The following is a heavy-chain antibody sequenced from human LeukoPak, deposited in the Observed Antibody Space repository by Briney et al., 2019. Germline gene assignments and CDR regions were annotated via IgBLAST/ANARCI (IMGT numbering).Heavy chain of an antibody. CDR3: AKDIGIAVAGRDEYFQH. J-gene: IGHJ1*01. CDR1: GFTFSSYA. V-gene: IGHV3-23*01. Sequence: GGPLRLSCAASGFTFSSYAMSWVRQAPGKGLEWVSAISGSGGSTYYADSVKGRFTISRDNSKNTLYLQMNSLRAEDTAVYYCAKDIGIAVAGRDEYFQHWGQGTLVTVSS. CDR2: ISGSGGST. D-gene: IGHD6-19*01.